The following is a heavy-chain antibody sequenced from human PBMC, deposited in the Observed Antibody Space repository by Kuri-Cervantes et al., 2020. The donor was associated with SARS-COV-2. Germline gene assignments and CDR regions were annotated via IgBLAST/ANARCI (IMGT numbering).Heavy chain of an antibody. CDR3: ARGGWPDY. CDR1: GGSFSGYY. Sequence: ESLKISCAVYGGSFSGYYWSWIRQPPGKGLEWIGEINHSGSTNYNPSLKSRVTISVDTSKNQFSLKLSSVTAADTAVYYCARGGWPDYWGQGTRVTVSS. CDR2: INHSGST. D-gene: IGHD6-19*01. J-gene: IGHJ4*02. V-gene: IGHV4-34*01.